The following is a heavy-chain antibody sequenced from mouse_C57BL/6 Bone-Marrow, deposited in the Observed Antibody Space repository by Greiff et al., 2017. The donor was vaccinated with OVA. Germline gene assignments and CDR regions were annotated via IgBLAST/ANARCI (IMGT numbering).Heavy chain of an antibody. CDR1: GFNIKDDY. J-gene: IGHJ4*01. V-gene: IGHV14-4*01. D-gene: IGHD1-1*01. CDR3: TRGGPTVVNYYAMDY. CDR2: IDPENGDT. Sequence: EVQLQQSGAELVRPGASVKLSCTASGFNIKDDYMHWVKQRPEQGLEWIGWIDPENGDTEYASKFQGKATITADTSSNTAYLQLSSLTSEDTAVYYCTRGGPTVVNYYAMDYWGQGTSVTVSS.